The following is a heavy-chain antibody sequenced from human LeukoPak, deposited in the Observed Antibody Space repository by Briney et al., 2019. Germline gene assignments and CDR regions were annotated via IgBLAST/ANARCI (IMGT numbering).Heavy chain of an antibody. CDR2: IIPILGIA. V-gene: IGHV1-69*04. CDR3: ARDTRSEARSAFDY. D-gene: IGHD3-3*01. J-gene: IGHJ4*02. CDR1: GGTFSSYA. Sequence: GSSVKVSCKASGGTFSSYAISWVRQAPGQGLEWMGRIIPILGIANYAQKFQGRVTITADKSTSTAYMELSSLRSEDTAVYYCARDTRSEARSAFDYWGQGTLVTVSS.